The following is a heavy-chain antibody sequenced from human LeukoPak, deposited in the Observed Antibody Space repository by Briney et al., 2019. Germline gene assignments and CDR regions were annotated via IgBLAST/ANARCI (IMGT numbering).Heavy chain of an antibody. CDR3: ARHENGGYGAPKGLFDY. D-gene: IGHD4-17*01. Sequence: SETLSLTCTVSGGSISSYYWSWIRQPPGKGLEWIGYIYYSGSTNYSPSLKSRVTISVDTSKNQFSLKLSSVTAADTAVYYCARHENGGYGAPKGLFDYWGQGTLVTVSS. V-gene: IGHV4-59*08. CDR2: IYYSGST. CDR1: GGSISSYY. J-gene: IGHJ4*02.